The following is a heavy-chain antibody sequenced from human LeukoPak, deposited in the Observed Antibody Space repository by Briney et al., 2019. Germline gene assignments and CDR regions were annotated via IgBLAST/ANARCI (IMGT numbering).Heavy chain of an antibody. CDR3: TRDQGAGTYRSYGMDV. CDR1: GFTFDDYA. J-gene: IGHJ6*02. V-gene: IGHV3-21*01. Sequence: GESLRLSCAASGFTFDDYAMHWVRQAPGKGLEWVSSINSTSTYIFYADSVKGRFTISKDNAKNSLYLQMNSLRAEDTAIYYCTRDQGAGTYRSYGMDVWGQGTSVTVSS. CDR2: INSTSTYI. D-gene: IGHD3-10*01.